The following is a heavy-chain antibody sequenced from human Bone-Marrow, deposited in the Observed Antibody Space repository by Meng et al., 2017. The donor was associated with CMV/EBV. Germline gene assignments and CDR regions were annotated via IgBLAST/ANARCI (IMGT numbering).Heavy chain of an antibody. J-gene: IGHJ6*02. CDR3: ARGRRSGSYFFYYGMDV. CDR2: INHSGST. Sequence: SETLSLSCAVSGGSFSGYYWSWIRQPPGKGLEWIGEINHSGSTNYNPSLKSRVTISVDTSKNQFSLKLSSVTAADTAVYYCARGRRSGSYFFYYGMDVWGQGTTVTVSS. D-gene: IGHD1-26*01. CDR1: GGSFSGYY. V-gene: IGHV4-34*01.